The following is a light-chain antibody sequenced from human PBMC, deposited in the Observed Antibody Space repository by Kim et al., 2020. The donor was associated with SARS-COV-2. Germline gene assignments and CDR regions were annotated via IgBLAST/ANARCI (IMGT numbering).Light chain of an antibody. J-gene: IGLJ2*01. Sequence: QSALTQTASVSGSPGQSITISCTGTSSDVGGYISVSWYQQHPGKAPKLIIYEVNNRPSGISNRFSGYKSGNTASLTISGLQAEDEADYFCSSYTSSTTVLFGGGTQLTVL. CDR2: EVN. CDR3: SSYTSSTTVL. V-gene: IGLV2-14*03. CDR1: SSDVGGYIS.